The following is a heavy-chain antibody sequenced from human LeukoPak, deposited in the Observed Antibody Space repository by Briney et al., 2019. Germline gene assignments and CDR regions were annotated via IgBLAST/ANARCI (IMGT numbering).Heavy chain of an antibody. CDR3: ARNQLLLSWFDP. V-gene: IGHV1-69*05. J-gene: IGHJ5*02. Sequence: SVKDSCQGSGGTFSSYAISWVGQGPGKGVEWMGGIIPIFGTANYAQKFQGRVTITTDESTSTAYMELSSLRSEDTAVYYCARNQLLLSWFDPWGQGTLVTVSS. D-gene: IGHD2-2*01. CDR2: IIPIFGTA. CDR1: GGTFSSYA.